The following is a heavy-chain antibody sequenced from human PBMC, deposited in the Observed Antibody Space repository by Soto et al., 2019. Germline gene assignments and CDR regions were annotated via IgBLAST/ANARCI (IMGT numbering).Heavy chain of an antibody. Sequence: QVQLQESGPGLVQPSQTLSLTCTVSGGSINSGYYWTWIRQLPGNGLEWLGYFYYSATTYYNPSLRGRITTSGDTSKTQFSLTLTSVTAADTAVYFCARGSPYYGGYFDLWGRGALVTVSS. CDR2: FYYSATT. V-gene: IGHV4-31*03. CDR3: ARGSPYYGGYFDL. J-gene: IGHJ2*01. CDR1: GGSINSGYY. D-gene: IGHD3-10*01.